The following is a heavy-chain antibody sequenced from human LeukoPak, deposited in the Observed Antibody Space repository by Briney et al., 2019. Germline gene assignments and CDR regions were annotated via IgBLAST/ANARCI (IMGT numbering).Heavy chain of an antibody. CDR1: RGTFSSYA. D-gene: IGHD3-10*01. CDR3: ATDRITMVRGVIRWLDY. J-gene: IGHJ4*02. Sequence: SVKVSCKASRGTFSSYAISWVRQAPGQGLEWMGGIIPIFGTANYAQKFQGRVTITADESTSTAYMELSSLRSEDTAVYYCATDRITMVRGVIRWLDYWGQGTLVTVSS. CDR2: IIPIFGTA. V-gene: IGHV1-69*13.